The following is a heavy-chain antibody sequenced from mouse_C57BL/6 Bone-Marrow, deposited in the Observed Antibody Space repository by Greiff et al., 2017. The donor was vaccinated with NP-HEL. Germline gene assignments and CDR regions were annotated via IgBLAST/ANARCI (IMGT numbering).Heavy chain of an antibody. CDR3: ARDYYSNYEGFLGMDY. V-gene: IGHV3-8*01. CDR1: GYSITSDY. D-gene: IGHD2-5*01. CDR2: ISYSGST. Sequence: VQLQQSGPGLAKPSQTLSLTCSVTGYSITSDYWNWIRKFPGNKLEYMGYISYSGSTYYNPSLKSRISITRDTSKNQDYLQLNSVTTEDTATYYCARDYYSNYEGFLGMDYWGQGTSVTVSS. J-gene: IGHJ4*01.